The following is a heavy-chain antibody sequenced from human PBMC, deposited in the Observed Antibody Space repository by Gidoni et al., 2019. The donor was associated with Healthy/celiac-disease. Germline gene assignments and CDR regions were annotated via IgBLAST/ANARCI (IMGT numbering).Heavy chain of an antibody. V-gene: IGHV3-74*01. J-gene: IGHJ6*02. CDR3: AREEVRFWGRYYYGMDV. CDR2: MNSDGSST. D-gene: IGHD3-16*01. Sequence: EVQLVESGGGLVQPGGSLRLSCAASGFTFSSYWMHWVRQAPGKGLVWVSRMNSDGSSTSYADSVKGRFTISRDNAKNTLYLQMNSLRAEDTAVYYCAREEVRFWGRYYYGMDVWGQGTTVTVSS. CDR1: GFTFSSYW.